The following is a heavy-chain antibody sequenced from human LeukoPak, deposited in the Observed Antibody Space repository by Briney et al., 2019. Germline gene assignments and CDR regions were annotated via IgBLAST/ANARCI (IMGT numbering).Heavy chain of an antibody. CDR3: AMLVGSRCPY. Sequence: SVTVSCKASGGSFSSYSVIWVRQAPGQGREWMGRIIPIVSIVNFAQKFQGRVTISADTSTSTPYMELSSLRSEDTAVYYCAMLVGSRCPYWGQGTLVTVST. D-gene: IGHD6-13*01. CDR1: GGSFSSYS. CDR2: IIPIVSIV. J-gene: IGHJ4*02. V-gene: IGHV1-69*02.